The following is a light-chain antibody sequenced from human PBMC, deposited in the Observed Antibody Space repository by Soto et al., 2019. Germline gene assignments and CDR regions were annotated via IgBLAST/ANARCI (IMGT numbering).Light chain of an antibody. Sequence: QSALTQPPSASGSPGQSVTISCTGASSDVGTYNYVSWFQQHPGKAPKLMIYEVIKRPSGVPDRFSGSKSGNTASLTVSGLQAEDDADYYCSSYAGSNNFVLFGGGTKLTVL. CDR3: SSYAGSNNFVL. J-gene: IGLJ2*01. V-gene: IGLV2-8*01. CDR2: EVI. CDR1: SSDVGTYNY.